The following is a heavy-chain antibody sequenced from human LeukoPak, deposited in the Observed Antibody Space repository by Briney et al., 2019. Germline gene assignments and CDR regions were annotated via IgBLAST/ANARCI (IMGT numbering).Heavy chain of an antibody. CDR3: ARGPGDYDILAAY. CDR1: GGSFSGYY. J-gene: IGHJ4*02. D-gene: IGHD3-9*01. Sequence: PSETLSLTCAVYGGSFSGYYWSWIRQPPGKGLEWIGEINHSGGTNYNPSLKSRVTISVDTSKNQFSLKLSSVTAADTAVYYCARGPGDYDILAAYWGQGTLVTVSS. V-gene: IGHV4-34*01. CDR2: INHSGGT.